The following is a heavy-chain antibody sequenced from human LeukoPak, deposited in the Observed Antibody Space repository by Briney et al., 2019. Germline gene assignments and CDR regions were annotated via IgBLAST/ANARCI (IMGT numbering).Heavy chain of an antibody. J-gene: IGHJ4*02. Sequence: SETLSLTCTVSGGSISNGGYYWRWIRQHPGTGLEWIGYIYYSGSTYYNPSLKRRVTISVDTSKNQFSLKLRSVTAADTAVYYCARDNDYGDYFGGLDYWGQGTLVTVSS. V-gene: IGHV4-31*03. CDR1: GGSISNGGYY. D-gene: IGHD4-17*01. CDR3: ARDNDYGDYFGGLDY. CDR2: IYYSGST.